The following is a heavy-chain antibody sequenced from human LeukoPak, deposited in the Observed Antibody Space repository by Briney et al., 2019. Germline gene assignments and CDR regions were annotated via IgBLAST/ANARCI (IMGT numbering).Heavy chain of an antibody. D-gene: IGHD3-22*01. J-gene: IGHJ4*02. V-gene: IGHV3-23*01. CDR2: ISGSGDST. CDR1: GFTFSNYA. Sequence: GGSLRLSCAASGFTFSNYAMSWVRQAPGKGLEWVSAISGSGDSTYYADSVEGRFTISRDNSKNTLYLQMNSLRAEDTAVYYCAKGHDSSGYSQTCFDYWGQGTLVTVSS. CDR3: AKGHDSSGYSQTCFDY.